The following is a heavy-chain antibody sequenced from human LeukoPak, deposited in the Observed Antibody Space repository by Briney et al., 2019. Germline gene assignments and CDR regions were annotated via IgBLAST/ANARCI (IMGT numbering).Heavy chain of an antibody. Sequence: ASVTVSCKASGYTFTGYYMHWVRQAPGQGLEWMGWINPNSGDTNYAEKFQGRVTMTRDTSISTAYMDLRRLRSDDTAVYYCARGGEGAYDFPYWGQGTLVTVSS. J-gene: IGHJ4*02. CDR2: INPNSGDT. CDR1: GYTFTGYY. CDR3: ARGGEGAYDFPY. D-gene: IGHD5-12*01. V-gene: IGHV1-2*02.